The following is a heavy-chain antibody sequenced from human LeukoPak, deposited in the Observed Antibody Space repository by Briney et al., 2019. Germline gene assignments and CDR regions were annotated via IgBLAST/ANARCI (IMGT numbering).Heavy chain of an antibody. CDR1: GGSISSYY. Sequence: SETLSLTCTVSGGSISSYYWSWIRQPPGKGLEWIGYIYYSGSTYYNPSLQSRVTMSVDTSKNQFSLKLSSVTAADTAVYYCTLGREGGKRVVAFDIWGQGTMVTVSS. J-gene: IGHJ3*02. V-gene: IGHV4-59*04. CDR3: TLGREGGKRVVAFDI. CDR2: IYYSGST. D-gene: IGHD4-23*01.